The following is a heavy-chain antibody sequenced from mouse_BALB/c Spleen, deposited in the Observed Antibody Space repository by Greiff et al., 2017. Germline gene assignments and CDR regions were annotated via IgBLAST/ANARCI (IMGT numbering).Heavy chain of an antibody. CDR2: ISSGGSYT. D-gene: IGHD2-14*01. Sequence: EVKLQESGGDLVKPGGSLKLSCAASGFTFSSYGMSWVRQTPDKRLEWVATISSGGSYTYYPDSVKGRFTISRDNAKNTLYLQMSSLKSEDTAMYYCASYYRYDVDYWGQGTTLTVSS. V-gene: IGHV5-6*01. J-gene: IGHJ2*01. CDR1: GFTFSSYG. CDR3: ASYYRYDVDY.